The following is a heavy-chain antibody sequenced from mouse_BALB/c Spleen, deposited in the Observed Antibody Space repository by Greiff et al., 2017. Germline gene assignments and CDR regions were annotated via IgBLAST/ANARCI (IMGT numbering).Heavy chain of an antibody. CDR1: GYTFSSYW. Sequence: VKLQESGAELMKPGASVKISCKATGYTFSSYWIEWVKQRPGHGLEWIGEILPGSGSTNYNEKFKGKATFTADTSSNTAYMQLSSLTSEDSAVYYCARSHRSPYYYAMDYWGQGTSVTVSS. V-gene: IGHV1-9*01. CDR3: ARSHRSPYYYAMDY. J-gene: IGHJ4*01. D-gene: IGHD2-14*01. CDR2: ILPGSGST.